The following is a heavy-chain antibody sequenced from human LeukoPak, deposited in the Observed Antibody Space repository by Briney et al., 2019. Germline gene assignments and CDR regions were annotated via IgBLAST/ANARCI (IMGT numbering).Heavy chain of an antibody. V-gene: IGHV4-30-4*08. Sequence: KPSETLSLTCTVSGGSISSSSYYWGWIRQPPGKGLEWIGYIYYSGSTYYNPSLKSRVTISVDTSKNQFSLKLSSVTAADTAVYYCARARFLEWLSPNWFDPWGQGTLVTVSS. CDR2: IYYSGST. J-gene: IGHJ5*02. D-gene: IGHD3-3*01. CDR3: ARARFLEWLSPNWFDP. CDR1: GGSISSSSYY.